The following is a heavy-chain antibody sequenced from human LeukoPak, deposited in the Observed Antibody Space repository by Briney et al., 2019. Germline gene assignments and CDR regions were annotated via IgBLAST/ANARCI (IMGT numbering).Heavy chain of an antibody. CDR1: NGSFSGYY. CDR2: INHSGST. D-gene: IGHD6-6*01. V-gene: IGHV4-34*01. J-gene: IGHJ4*02. Sequence: SETLSLTCAVYNGSFSGYYWTWIRQPPGKGLEWIGEINHSGSTDYNPSLKSRVTISVDRSKNQFSLKLSSVTAADTAVYYCASFKYSSSRDYWGQGTLVTVSS. CDR3: ASFKYSSSRDY.